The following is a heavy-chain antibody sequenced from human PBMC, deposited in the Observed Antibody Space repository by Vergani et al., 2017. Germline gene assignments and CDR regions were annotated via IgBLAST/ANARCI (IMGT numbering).Heavy chain of an antibody. Sequence: QVQLVQSGAEVKKPGSSVKVSCKASGGTFSSYAISWVRQAPGQGLEWMGRIIPIFGTANYAQKFQGRVTITADESTCTAYMELSSLRSEDTAVYYCARPRFTPYCSGGSCHAEYFQHWGQGTLVTVSS. D-gene: IGHD2-15*01. CDR1: GGTFSSYA. CDR2: IIPIFGTA. CDR3: ARPRFTPYCSGGSCHAEYFQH. J-gene: IGHJ1*01. V-gene: IGHV1-69*13.